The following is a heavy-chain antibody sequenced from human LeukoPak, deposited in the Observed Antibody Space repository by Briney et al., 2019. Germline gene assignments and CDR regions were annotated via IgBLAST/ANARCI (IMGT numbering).Heavy chain of an antibody. CDR1: GFTFSDYC. CDR2: ISSSGSTI. CDR3: ASPAGIYDSSGYSFDY. J-gene: IGHJ4*02. D-gene: IGHD3-22*01. V-gene: IGHV3-11*01. Sequence: PGGSLRLSCAASGFTFSDYCMSWIRQAPGKGLEWVSYISSSGSTIYYADSVKGRFTISRDNAKNSLYLQMNSLRAEDTAVYYCASPAGIYDSSGYSFDYWGQGTLVTVSS.